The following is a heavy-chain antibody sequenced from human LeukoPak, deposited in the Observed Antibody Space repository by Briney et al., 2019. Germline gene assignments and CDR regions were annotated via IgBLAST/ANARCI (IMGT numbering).Heavy chain of an antibody. D-gene: IGHD2-2*01. CDR2: IIPILGIA. CDR3: ARARGRSTSSYYYYGMDV. CDR1: GGTFISYA. J-gene: IGHJ6*02. V-gene: IGHV1-69*04. Sequence: SVKVSCKASGGTFISYAISWVRQAPGQGLEWMGRIIPILGIANYAQKFQGRVTITADKSTSTAYMELSSLRSEDTAVYYCARARGRSTSSYYYYGMDVWGQGTTVTVSS.